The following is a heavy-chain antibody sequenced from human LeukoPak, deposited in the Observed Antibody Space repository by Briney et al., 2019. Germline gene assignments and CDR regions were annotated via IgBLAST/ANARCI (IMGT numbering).Heavy chain of an antibody. V-gene: IGHV3-7*01. Sequence: GGSLRLSCAASGFTLSNYWMSWVRQAPGKGLEWVANVNQDGSEKYYVDSVKGRFTISRDNAKNSLYLQVNSLRAEDTAVYYCARDHDVAGLDYWGQGTLVTVSS. D-gene: IGHD6-19*01. CDR1: GFTLSNYW. J-gene: IGHJ4*02. CDR3: ARDHDVAGLDY. CDR2: VNQDGSEK.